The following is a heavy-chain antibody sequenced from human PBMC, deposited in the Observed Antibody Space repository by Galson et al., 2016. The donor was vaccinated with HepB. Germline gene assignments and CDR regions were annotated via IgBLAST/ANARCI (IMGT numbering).Heavy chain of an antibody. CDR3: AHSIAAGYLDIFDI. CDR1: GFSLTTSGEG. V-gene: IGHV2-5*02. D-gene: IGHD6-13*01. J-gene: IGHJ3*02. CDR2: FYWDGNKHNK. Sequence: PALVKPTQTLTLTCTFSGFSLTTSGEGVGWIRQPPGKALEWLALFYWDGNKHNKRYRPSLKSRLTITKDTSKNQVVLTMTDMDPVDTATYYCAHSIAAGYLDIFDIWGQGTMVTVSS.